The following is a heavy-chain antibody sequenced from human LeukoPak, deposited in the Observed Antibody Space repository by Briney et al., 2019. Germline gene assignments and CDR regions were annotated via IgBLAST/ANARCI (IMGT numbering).Heavy chain of an antibody. CDR1: GYTFTGSY. V-gene: IGHV1-2*02. CDR2: INPNSGGT. CDR3: ARVAYCTKGVCINFDL. D-gene: IGHD2-8*01. J-gene: IGHJ4*02. Sequence: ASVKVSCKASGYTFTGSYIHWIRQAPGQGLEWMGWINPNSGGTKYAQKVQGRVTITRDTTTRAAYMELSWLRADDTAVYYCARVAYCTKGVCINFDLWGQGTLVTVSS.